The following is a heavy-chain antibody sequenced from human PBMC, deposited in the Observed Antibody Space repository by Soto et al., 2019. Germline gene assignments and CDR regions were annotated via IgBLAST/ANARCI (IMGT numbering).Heavy chain of an antibody. CDR2: ISSSGSTI. J-gene: IGHJ4*02. CDR1: GFTFSDYY. CDR3: ARAPPAYDFWSGYYYFDY. V-gene: IGHV3-11*01. Sequence: PGGSLRLSCAASGFTFSDYYMSWIRQAPGKGLEWVSYISSSGSTIYYADSVKGRFTISRDNAKNSLYLQMNSLRAEDTAVYYCARAPPAYDFWSGYYYFDYWGQGTLVTVSS. D-gene: IGHD3-3*01.